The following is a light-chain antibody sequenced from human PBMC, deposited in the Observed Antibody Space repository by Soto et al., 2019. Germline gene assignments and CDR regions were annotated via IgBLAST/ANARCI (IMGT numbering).Light chain of an antibody. Sequence: QSVLTQPPSASGTPGQRVTISCSGSSSNIGSNYVYWYQQFPGTAPKLLIYRNNQRPSGVPDRFSGSKSGTSASLAISGLRSEDEADYYCAAWDDSLSVGVFGTGTKVTVL. CDR2: RNN. CDR3: AAWDDSLSVGV. J-gene: IGLJ1*01. CDR1: SSNIGSNY. V-gene: IGLV1-47*01.